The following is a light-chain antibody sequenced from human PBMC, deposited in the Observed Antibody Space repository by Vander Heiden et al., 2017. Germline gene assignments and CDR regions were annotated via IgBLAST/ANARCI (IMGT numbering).Light chain of an antibody. CDR2: KAS. V-gene: IGKV1-5*03. CDR3: QQYESYPRT. Sequence: IQMTQSPSTLSASVGDRVTITCRASQSISSWLAWFQQRPGKAPKLLIYKASSLESGVPSRLSGSGSGTEFTLTISSLLPDDFATYYCQQYESYPRTFGQGTKVDIK. CDR1: QSISSW. J-gene: IGKJ1*01.